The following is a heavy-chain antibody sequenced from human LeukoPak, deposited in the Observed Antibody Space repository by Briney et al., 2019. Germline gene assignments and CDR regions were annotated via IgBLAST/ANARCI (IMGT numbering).Heavy chain of an antibody. CDR2: ISGSGGST. Sequence: GGSLRLSCAASGITFSSYAMSWVRQAPGKGLEWVSGISGSGGSTYYADSVKGRFTISRDNAKNTLDLQMSGLRAEDTAVYYCAKSPVRGVTHFDNWGQGTLVSVSS. J-gene: IGHJ4*02. V-gene: IGHV3-23*01. CDR1: GITFSSYA. CDR3: AKSPVRGVTHFDN. D-gene: IGHD3-10*01.